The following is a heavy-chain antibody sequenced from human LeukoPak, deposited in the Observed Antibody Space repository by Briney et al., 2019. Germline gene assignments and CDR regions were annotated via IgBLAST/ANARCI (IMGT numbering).Heavy chain of an antibody. J-gene: IGHJ4*02. CDR3: TKAGVVGAKAGFDN. CDR1: GFSFSSYS. CDR2: IDSSSNYI. V-gene: IGHV3-21*01. D-gene: IGHD1-26*01. Sequence: GGSLRLSCAASGFSFSSYSMNWVRQAPGKGLEWVSSIDSSSNYIFYADSVKGRFTISRDNAKNSLDLQMNNLRGEDTAIYYCTKAGVVGAKAGFDNWGQGTLVTVSS.